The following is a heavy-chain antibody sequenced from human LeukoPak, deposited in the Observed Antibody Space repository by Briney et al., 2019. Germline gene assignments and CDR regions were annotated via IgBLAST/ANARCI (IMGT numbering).Heavy chain of an antibody. D-gene: IGHD2-21*01. Sequence: GGSLRLSCAASGFTFGGFSMNWVRQAPGKGLEWVSYISDTSTTIYCYAESVRGRFTISRDNAKNSLFLQMNSLRAEDTAVYYCARAFRHPYYAFDIWGQGTMVTVSS. CDR2: ISDTSTTI. CDR3: ARAFRHPYYAFDI. CDR1: GFTFGGFS. J-gene: IGHJ3*02. V-gene: IGHV3-48*04.